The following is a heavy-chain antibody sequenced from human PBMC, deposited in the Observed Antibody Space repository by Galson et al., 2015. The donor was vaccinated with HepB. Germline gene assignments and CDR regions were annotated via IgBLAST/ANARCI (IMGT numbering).Heavy chain of an antibody. D-gene: IGHD7-27*01. CDR1: GYTFTSYG. CDR3: ARATGDRGWYFDL. J-gene: IGHJ2*01. CDR2: ISAYNGNT. V-gene: IGHV1-18*04. Sequence: SVKVSCKASGYTFTSYGISWVRQAPGQGLEWMGWISAYNGNTNYAQKLQGRVTMTTDTSTSTADMELRSLRSDDTAVYYCARATGDRGWYFDLWGRGTLVTVSS.